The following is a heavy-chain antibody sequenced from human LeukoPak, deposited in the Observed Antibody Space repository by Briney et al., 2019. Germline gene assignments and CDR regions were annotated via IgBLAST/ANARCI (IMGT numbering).Heavy chain of an antibody. CDR1: GYAFTGYY. Sequence: ASVKVSCKASGYAFTGYYMHWVRQAPGQGLEWMGRINPNSGGTNYAQKFQGRVTMTRDTSISTAYMELSRLRSDDTAVYYCARDTYYYDSSGYYYDAFDIWGQGTMVTVSS. J-gene: IGHJ3*02. CDR3: ARDTYYYDSSGYYYDAFDI. CDR2: INPNSGGT. V-gene: IGHV1-2*06. D-gene: IGHD3-22*01.